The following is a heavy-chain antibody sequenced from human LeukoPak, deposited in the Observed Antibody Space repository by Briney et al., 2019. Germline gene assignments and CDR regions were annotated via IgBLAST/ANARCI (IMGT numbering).Heavy chain of an antibody. J-gene: IGHJ4*02. D-gene: IGHD6-13*01. CDR1: GGSFSGYY. Sequence: SETLSLTCAVYGGSFSGYYWSWIRQPPGKGLEWIGEINHSGSTNYNPSLKSRVTISVDTSKNQFSLKLSSVTAADTAVYYCARGAAAVFFDYWGQGTLVTVSS. V-gene: IGHV4-34*01. CDR2: INHSGST. CDR3: ARGAAAVFFDY.